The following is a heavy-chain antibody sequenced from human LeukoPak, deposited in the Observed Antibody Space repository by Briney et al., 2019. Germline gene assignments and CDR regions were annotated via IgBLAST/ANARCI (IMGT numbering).Heavy chain of an antibody. CDR1: GYTFTGYY. V-gene: IGHV1-8*03. J-gene: IGHJ4*02. CDR3: ARASRFGSGSYFPDY. CDR2: MNPNSGNT. Sequence: ASVKVSCKASGYTFTGYYMHWVRQAPGQGLEWMGWMNPNSGNTGYAQKFQVRVTITRNTSISTAYMELSSLTSEDTAVYYCARASRFGSGSYFPDYWGRGTLVTVSS. D-gene: IGHD3-10*01.